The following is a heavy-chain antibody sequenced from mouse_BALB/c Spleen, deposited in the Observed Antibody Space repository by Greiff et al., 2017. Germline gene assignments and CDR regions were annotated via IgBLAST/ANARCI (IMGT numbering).Heavy chain of an antibody. Sequence: EVKLVESGPGLVKPSQSLSLTCTVTGYSITSDYAWNWIRQFPGNKLEWMGYISYSGSTSYNPSLKSRISITRDTSKNQFFLQLNSVTTEDTATYYCARWGYDLYWYFDVWGAGTTVTVSS. CDR1: GYSITSDYA. D-gene: IGHD2-2*01. CDR3: ARWGYDLYWYFDV. CDR2: ISYSGST. J-gene: IGHJ1*01. V-gene: IGHV3-2*02.